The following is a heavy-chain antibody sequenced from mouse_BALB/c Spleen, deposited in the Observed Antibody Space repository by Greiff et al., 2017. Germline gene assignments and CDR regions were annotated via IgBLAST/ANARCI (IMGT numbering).Heavy chain of an antibody. Sequence: VHLVESGAELVRPGASVTLSCKASGYTFTDYEMHWVKQTPVHGLEWIGAIDPETGGTAYNQKFKGKATLTADKSSSTAYMELRSLTSEDSAVYYCTSGGYYVLDYWGQGTTLTVSS. V-gene: IGHV1-15*01. CDR2: IDPETGGT. J-gene: IGHJ2*01. CDR1: GYTFTDYE. D-gene: IGHD2-3*01. CDR3: TSGGYYVLDY.